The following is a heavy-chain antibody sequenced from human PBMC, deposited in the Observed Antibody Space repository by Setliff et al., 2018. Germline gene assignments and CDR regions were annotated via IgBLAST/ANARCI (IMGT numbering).Heavy chain of an antibody. J-gene: IGHJ4*02. CDR2: ISSTSGTI. D-gene: IGHD2-2*01. CDR1: GFTFSSHG. CDR3: AQVGYQLLWAKDHNDLYY. Sequence: PGGSLRLSCAGSGFTFSSHGMNWVRQAPGKGLEWISYISSTSGTIYYADSVKGRFTISRNNSNNTLYLQMNSLRGEDTAVYYCAQVGYQLLWAKDHNDLYYWGQGTLVTAPQ. V-gene: IGHV3-48*01.